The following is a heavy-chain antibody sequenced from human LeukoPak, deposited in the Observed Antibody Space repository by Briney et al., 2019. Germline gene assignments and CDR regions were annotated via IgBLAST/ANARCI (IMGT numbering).Heavy chain of an antibody. Sequence: SETLSLTCVVYGGSFSGYYWSWIRQPPGKGLEWIGEINHSGSTNYNPSLKSRVTISVDTSKNQFSLKLSSVTAADTAVYHCAREALLRGIIIRFDYWGQGTLVTVSS. V-gene: IGHV4-34*01. D-gene: IGHD3-10*01. CDR3: AREALLRGIIIRFDY. CDR1: GGSFSGYY. CDR2: INHSGST. J-gene: IGHJ4*02.